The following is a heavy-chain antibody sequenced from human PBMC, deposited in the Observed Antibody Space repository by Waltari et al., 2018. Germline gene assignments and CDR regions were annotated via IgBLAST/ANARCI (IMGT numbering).Heavy chain of an antibody. CDR3: ARHARGGDGYRYYFDY. J-gene: IGHJ4*02. D-gene: IGHD2-21*01. CDR2: IYPGYSDT. CDR1: GYSFTSYW. V-gene: IGHV5-51*01. Sequence: EVQLVQSGAEVKKPGESLKISCKGSGYSFTSYWIGWVRQMPGKGLEWMVIIYPGYSDTRYSPSFQGQVTISADKSISTAYLQWSSLKASDTAMYYCARHARGGDGYRYYFDYWGQGTLVTVSS.